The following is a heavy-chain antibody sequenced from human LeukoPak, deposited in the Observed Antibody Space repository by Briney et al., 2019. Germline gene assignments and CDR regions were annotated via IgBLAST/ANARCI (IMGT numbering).Heavy chain of an antibody. CDR3: ASWGGLVPAAPYNGY. V-gene: IGHV3-21*01. Sequence: PGGSMRLSCAASGFTFSSYSMNWVRQAPGKGLEWVSSISSSSSYIYYTDSVKGRFAISRDNAKNSLYLQMNSLRAEDTAVYYCASWGGLVPAAPYNGYWGQGTLVTVSS. CDR2: ISSSSSYI. J-gene: IGHJ4*02. CDR1: GFTFSSYS. D-gene: IGHD2-2*01.